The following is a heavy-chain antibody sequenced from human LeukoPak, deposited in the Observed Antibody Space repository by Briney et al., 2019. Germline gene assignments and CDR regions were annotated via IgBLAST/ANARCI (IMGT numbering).Heavy chain of an antibody. Sequence: GESLKISCKGSGYTFTSYWIVWVRQMPGKGVEWMGIIYPGDSDTRYNPSFQGQVTISADKSISSAYLQWNSLKASDTAMYYCARLRDNWEDYWGQGTLVTVSS. J-gene: IGHJ4*02. V-gene: IGHV5-51*01. CDR3: ARLRDNWEDY. D-gene: IGHD1-20*01. CDR1: GYTFTSYW. CDR2: IYPGDSDT.